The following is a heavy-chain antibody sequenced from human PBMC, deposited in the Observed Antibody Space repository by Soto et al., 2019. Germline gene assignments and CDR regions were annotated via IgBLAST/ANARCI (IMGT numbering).Heavy chain of an antibody. J-gene: IGHJ6*02. CDR3: ATVIAEFYGMDV. D-gene: IGHD6-13*01. V-gene: IGHV1-24*01. CDR1: GYTLTESS. CDR2: FDPEDGET. Sequence: PSVKVSCKVSGYTLTESSMHWVRQAPGKGLEWMGGFDPEDGETIYAQKFQGRVTMTEDTSTDTAYMELSSLRSEDTAVYYCATVIAEFYGMDVWGQGTTVTVSS.